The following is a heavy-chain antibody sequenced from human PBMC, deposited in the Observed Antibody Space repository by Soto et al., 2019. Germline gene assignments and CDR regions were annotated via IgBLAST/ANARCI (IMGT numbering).Heavy chain of an antibody. CDR1: GGAISSSSYY. J-gene: IGHJ6*02. CDR3: ANTGSRYYYYGMDV. Sequence: SETLSLTCTVSGGAISSSSYYWCWIRQPPGKGLEWIGSIYYSGSTYYNPSLKSRVTISVDTSKNQFSLKLSSVTAADTAVYYCANTGSRYYYYGMDVWGQGTTVTVSS. V-gene: IGHV4-39*01. CDR2: IYYSGST.